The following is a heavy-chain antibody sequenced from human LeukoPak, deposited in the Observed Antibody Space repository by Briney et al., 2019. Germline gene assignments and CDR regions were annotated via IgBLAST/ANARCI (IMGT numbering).Heavy chain of an antibody. J-gene: IGHJ4*02. CDR3: ATDRGWRTSGYYLYYFEY. CDR2: IKHDGSEK. Sequence: PTGGSLTLSCAASGFIFTNYFMSWVRQAPGKGLEWVASIKHDGSEKYYVDSVRGRFTISRDNTMNSLYLQMSSLRAEDTAVYYCATDRGWRTSGYYLYYFEYWGQGTLVTYSS. V-gene: IGHV3-7*01. D-gene: IGHD3-3*01. CDR1: GFIFTNYF.